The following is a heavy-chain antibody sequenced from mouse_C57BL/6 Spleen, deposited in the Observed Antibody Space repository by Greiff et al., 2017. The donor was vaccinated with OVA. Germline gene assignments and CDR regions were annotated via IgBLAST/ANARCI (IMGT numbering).Heavy chain of an antibody. Sequence: EVQLQQSGPVLVKPGASVKMSCKASGYTFTDYYMNWVKQSHGKSLEWIGVINPYNGGTSYNHKFKGKAPLTVDKSSSTAYMEPDSLRSEVSAVYYCARYYDYEGFADWGQGTLVTVSA. CDR3: ARYYDYEGFAD. CDR2: INPYNGGT. V-gene: IGHV1-19*01. J-gene: IGHJ3*01. D-gene: IGHD2-4*01. CDR1: GYTFTDYY.